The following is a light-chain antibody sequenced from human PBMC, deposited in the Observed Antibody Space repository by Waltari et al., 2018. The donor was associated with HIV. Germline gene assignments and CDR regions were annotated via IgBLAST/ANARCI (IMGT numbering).Light chain of an antibody. V-gene: IGLV1-44*01. Sequence: QSVLTQPPSASGTPGQRVTISCSGSSSNIGDNTVNWYQHLPGTAPKLLIYTNTQRPSGVPDRFPGSKSGTSASLAISGLQSEDEADYYCATWDDSLNGHVVFGGGTKLTVL. CDR1: SSNIGDNT. J-gene: IGLJ2*01. CDR3: ATWDDSLNGHVV. CDR2: TNT.